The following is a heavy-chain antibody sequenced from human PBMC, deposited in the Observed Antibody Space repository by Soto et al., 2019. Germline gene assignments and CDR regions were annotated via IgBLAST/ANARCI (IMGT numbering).Heavy chain of an antibody. J-gene: IGHJ3*02. CDR1: GGSISSYY. D-gene: IGHD5-12*01. Sequence: PSETLSLTCTVSGGSISSYYWSWIRQPPGKGLEWIGYIYYSGSTNYNPSLKSRVTISVDTSKNQFSLKLSSVTAADTAVYYCARDQREKRWLQFYRPRAFDIWGQGTMVTVSS. V-gene: IGHV4-59*01. CDR2: IYYSGST. CDR3: ARDQREKRWLQFYRPRAFDI.